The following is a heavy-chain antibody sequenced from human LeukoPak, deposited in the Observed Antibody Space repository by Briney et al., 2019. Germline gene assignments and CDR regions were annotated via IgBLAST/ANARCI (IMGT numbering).Heavy chain of an antibody. J-gene: IGHJ5*02. D-gene: IGHD3-3*01. Sequence: SETLSLTCTVSGGSISSGGYYWSWIRQHPGKGLEWIGYIYYSGSTYYNPSLKSRVTISVDTSKNQFSLKLSSVTAADTAVYYCARDHRYYDFWSGYAGYWFDPWGQGTLVTVSS. CDR2: IYYSGST. CDR3: ARDHRYYDFWSGYAGYWFDP. CDR1: GGSISSGGYY. V-gene: IGHV4-31*03.